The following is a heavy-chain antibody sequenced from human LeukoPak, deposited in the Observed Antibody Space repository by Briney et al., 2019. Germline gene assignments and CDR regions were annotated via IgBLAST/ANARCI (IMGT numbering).Heavy chain of an antibody. V-gene: IGHV1-2*02. J-gene: IGHJ6*03. Sequence: ASVKVSCKASGYTFTGYYMHWVRQAPGQGLEWMGWINPNSGGTNYAQKFQGRVTMTRDTSISTAYMELSRLRSDDTAVYYCARGGSYFHYYYYYYMDVWGKGTTVTVSS. CDR3: ARGGSYFHYYYYYYMDV. D-gene: IGHD1-26*01. CDR1: GYTFTGYY. CDR2: INPNSGGT.